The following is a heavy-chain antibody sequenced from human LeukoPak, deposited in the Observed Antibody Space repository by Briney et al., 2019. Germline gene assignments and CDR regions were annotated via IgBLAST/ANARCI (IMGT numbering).Heavy chain of an antibody. V-gene: IGHV1-8*01. CDR2: MNPNVGNT. Sequence: ASVKVSCKASGYTFTSYDVNWVRQAPAQGLEWMGWMNPNVGNTGYAQKFQGRVTMTRNTSISTAYMELSSLISEDTAVYYCGRGNYDLDYWGQGTLVTVSS. J-gene: IGHJ4*02. CDR3: GRGNYDLDY. D-gene: IGHD3-22*01. CDR1: GYTFTSYD.